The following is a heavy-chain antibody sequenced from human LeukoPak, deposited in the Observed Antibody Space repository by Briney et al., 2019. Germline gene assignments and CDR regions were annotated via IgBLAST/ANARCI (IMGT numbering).Heavy chain of an antibody. CDR3: ARGGYCSGGGCNGWGSIFLPRYFYGLDV. CDR2: ITPYNDNT. V-gene: IGHV1-18*01. J-gene: IGHJ6*02. Sequence: HRASVKVSCKASGYTFTSYDINWVRQATGQGLEWMGGITPYNDNTKYVQQFQGRVTMTTDTSSSTAYMELRSLRSDDTAIYYCARGGYCSGGGCNGWGSIFLPRYFYGLDVWGQGTTVTVSS. D-gene: IGHD2-15*01. CDR1: GYTFTSYD.